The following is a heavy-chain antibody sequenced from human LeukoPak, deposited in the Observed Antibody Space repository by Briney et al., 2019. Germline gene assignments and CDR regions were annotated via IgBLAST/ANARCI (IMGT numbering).Heavy chain of an antibody. CDR2: MNEYGSEI. CDR1: GFTFSGFS. CDR3: ARAFLWFGELFT. D-gene: IGHD3-10*01. J-gene: IGHJ5*02. Sequence: GGSLRLSCAVSGFTFSGFSMSWVRQAPGKGLEWVAKMNEYGSEIFYVDSVKGRFTISRDNAKNSLYLQMNRLRAEDTAVYYCARAFLWFGELFTWGQGTLVTVSS. V-gene: IGHV3-7*01.